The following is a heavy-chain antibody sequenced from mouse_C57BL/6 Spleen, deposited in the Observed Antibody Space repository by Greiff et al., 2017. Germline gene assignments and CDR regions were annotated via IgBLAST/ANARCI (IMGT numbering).Heavy chain of an antibody. CDR1: GFNIQNTY. D-gene: IGHD2-3*01. J-gene: IGHJ1*03. Sequence: VQLQQSVAELVRPGASVKLSCTASGFNIQNTYMHWVKQRPEQGLEWIGRIDPANGNTKYAPKFQGKATITADTSSNTAYLQLSSLTSEDTAIYYCARSDDGYYSGYFDVWGTGTTVTVSS. CDR2: IDPANGNT. V-gene: IGHV14-3*01. CDR3: ARSDDGYYSGYFDV.